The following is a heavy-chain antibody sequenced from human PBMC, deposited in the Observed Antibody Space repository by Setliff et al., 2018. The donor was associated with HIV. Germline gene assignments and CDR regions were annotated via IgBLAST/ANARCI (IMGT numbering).Heavy chain of an antibody. J-gene: IGHJ4*02. CDR1: GFTFTYAW. Sequence: GGSLRLSCAASGFTFTYAWMTWVRQAPGKGLEWVGSIRSKVYGGTTEYAASVKGRFTISRDDSKSVAYLQVNSLRTGDTAVYYCTRDFMTGSAYWGQGTLVTVSS. D-gene: IGHD3-9*01. CDR3: TRDFMTGSAY. CDR2: IRSKVYGGTT. V-gene: IGHV3-49*04.